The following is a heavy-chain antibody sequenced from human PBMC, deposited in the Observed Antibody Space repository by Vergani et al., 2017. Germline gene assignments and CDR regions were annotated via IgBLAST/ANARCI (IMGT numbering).Heavy chain of an antibody. V-gene: IGHV3-33*01. CDR3: ARDLRLLYNRFDP. CDR1: GFTLINHA. D-gene: IGHD1-14*01. CDR2: TCFDGNNK. J-gene: IGHJ5*02. Sequence: QVQLVESGGGLVHPGRSLRLSCPGSGFTLINHALPWVRKAPGKGLEWVAVTCFDGNNKKHADSGKGRFTISRDNSKSTMYLQMNSLRDEDTGVYYCARDLRLLYNRFDPWGQGTLVTVSS.